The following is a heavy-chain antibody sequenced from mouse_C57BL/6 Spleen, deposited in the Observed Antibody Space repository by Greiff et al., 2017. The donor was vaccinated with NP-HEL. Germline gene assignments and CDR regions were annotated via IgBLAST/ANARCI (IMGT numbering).Heavy chain of an antibody. J-gene: IGHJ4*01. CDR2: IHPNSGST. CDR3: ARKGNDGYFYYAMDY. D-gene: IGHD2-3*01. Sequence: VQLQQPGAELVKPGASVKLSCKASGYTFTSYWMHWVKQRPGQGLEWIGMIHPNSGSTNYNEKFKSKATLTVDKSSSTAYMQLSSLTSEDSAVYYCARKGNDGYFYYAMDYWGQGTSVTVSS. V-gene: IGHV1-64*01. CDR1: GYTFTSYW.